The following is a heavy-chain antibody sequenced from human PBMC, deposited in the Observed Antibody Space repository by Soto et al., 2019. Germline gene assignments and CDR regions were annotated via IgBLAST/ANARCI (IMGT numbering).Heavy chain of an antibody. J-gene: IGHJ4*02. D-gene: IGHD6-13*01. CDR3: ARAVENSWYSDD. Sequence: GGSLRLSCAASGFTFSSYSMNWVRQAPGKGLEWVSYISSSSSAIYYADSVKGRFTISRDNAKNSLYLQMNSLRAEDTAVYYCARAVENSWYSDDWGQGTLVTVYS. CDR2: ISSSSSAI. CDR1: GFTFSSYS. V-gene: IGHV3-48*01.